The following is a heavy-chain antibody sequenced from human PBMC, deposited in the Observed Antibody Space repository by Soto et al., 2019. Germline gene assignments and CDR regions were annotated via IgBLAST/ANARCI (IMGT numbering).Heavy chain of an antibody. Sequence: SETLSLTCTVSGGSISSYYWSWIRQPPGKGLEWIGYIYYSGSTNYNPSLKSRVTISVDTSKNQFSLKLSSVTAADTAVYYCARGIYSPAYYYMDVWGKGTTVTVSS. CDR1: GGSISSYY. D-gene: IGHD4-4*01. V-gene: IGHV4-59*01. CDR2: IYYSGST. J-gene: IGHJ6*03. CDR3: ARGIYSPAYYYMDV.